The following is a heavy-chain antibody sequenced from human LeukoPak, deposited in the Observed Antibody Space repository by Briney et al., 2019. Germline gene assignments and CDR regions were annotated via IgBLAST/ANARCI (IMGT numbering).Heavy chain of an antibody. CDR2: INDDGGGT. V-gene: IGHV3-23*01. CDR3: AKGSSGIASNPVDY. Sequence: GGSLRLSCAASGFTFSSHAMTWVRQAPGKGLDWVSAINDDGGGTYYADSVKGRFTVSRDNSKNTLFLQMNSLRAEDTAMYYCAKGSSGIASNPVDYWGQGTLVTVSS. CDR1: GFTFSSHA. D-gene: IGHD1-1*01. J-gene: IGHJ4*02.